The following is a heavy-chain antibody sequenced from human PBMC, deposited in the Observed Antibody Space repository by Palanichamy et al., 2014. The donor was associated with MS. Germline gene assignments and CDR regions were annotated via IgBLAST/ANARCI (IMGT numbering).Heavy chain of an antibody. CDR1: GYTFTSYY. V-gene: IGHV1-46*01. CDR2: INPSGGST. J-gene: IGHJ5*02. D-gene: IGHD3-3*01. CDR3: ARDGRFLEWAGWFDP. Sequence: QVQLVQSGAEVKKPGASVKVSCKASGYTFTSYYMHWVRQAPGQGLEWMGIINPSGGSTSYAQKFQGRVTMTRDTSTSTVYMELSSLRSEDTAVYYCARDGRFLEWAGWFDPWGQGTLVTVSS.